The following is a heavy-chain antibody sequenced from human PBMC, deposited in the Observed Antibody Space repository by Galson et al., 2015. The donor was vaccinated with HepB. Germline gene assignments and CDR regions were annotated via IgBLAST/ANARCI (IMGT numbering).Heavy chain of an antibody. CDR3: ASHPNIVATIYVGWFDP. J-gene: IGHJ5*02. Sequence: SLRLSCAASGFTFSSYSMNWVRQAPGKGLEWVSSISSSSSYIYYADSVKGRFTISRDNAKNSLYLQMNSLRAEDTAVYYCASHPNIVATIYVGWFDPWGQGTLVTASS. D-gene: IGHD5-12*01. CDR1: GFTFSSYS. V-gene: IGHV3-21*01. CDR2: ISSSSSYI.